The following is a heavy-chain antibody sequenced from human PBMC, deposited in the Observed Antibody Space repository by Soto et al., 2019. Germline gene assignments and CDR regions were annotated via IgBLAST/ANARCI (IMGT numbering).Heavy chain of an antibody. J-gene: IGHJ5*02. CDR1: GFTFSSYA. CDR3: AKGVTVTTFNWFDP. CDR2: ISGSGGST. Sequence: GGSLRLSCAASGFTFSSYAMSWVRQAPGKGLERVSAISGSGGSTYYADSVKGRFTISRDNSKNTLYLQMNSLRAEDAAVYYCAKGVTVTTFNWFDPWGQGTLVTVSS. D-gene: IGHD4-4*01. V-gene: IGHV3-23*01.